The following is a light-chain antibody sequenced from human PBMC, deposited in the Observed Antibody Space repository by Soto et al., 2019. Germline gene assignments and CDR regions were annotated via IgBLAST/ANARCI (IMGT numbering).Light chain of an antibody. CDR3: QQRNSWPPTFT. CDR2: GAS. CDR1: QSVTSY. J-gene: IGKJ5*01. V-gene: IGKV3-11*01. Sequence: EIVLTQSPGTLSLSPGERATLSCRASQSVTSYLAWYQQKPGQAPRLLIYGASSRATGIPDRFSGSGSGTDFTLTISSLEPEDFAVYYCQQRNSWPPTFTFGQGTRLEIK.